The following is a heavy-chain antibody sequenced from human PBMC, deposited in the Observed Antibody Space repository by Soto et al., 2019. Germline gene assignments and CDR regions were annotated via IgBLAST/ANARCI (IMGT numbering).Heavy chain of an antibody. V-gene: IGHV4-34*01. D-gene: IGHD5-12*01. CDR2: INHSGST. CDR3: ASRRGKRDGYNYGAFDI. J-gene: IGHJ3*02. Sequence: QVQLQQWGAGLLKPSETLSLTCAVYGGSFSGYYWSWIRQPPGKGLEWIGEINHSGSTNYNPSLKSRVTISVDTSKNQFSLKLSSVTAADTAVYYCASRRGKRDGYNYGAFDIWGQGTMVTVSS. CDR1: GGSFSGYY.